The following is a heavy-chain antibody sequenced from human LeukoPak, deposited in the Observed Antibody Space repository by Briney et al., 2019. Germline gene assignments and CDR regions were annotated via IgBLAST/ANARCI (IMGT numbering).Heavy chain of an antibody. J-gene: IGHJ6*02. D-gene: IGHD2-15*01. Sequence: KPSETLSLTCTVSGGSISTYYWSWLRQPPGKGLEWIGFIYYNGDTDYNPSLKSRVTISVDTSMNQFSLKLRSVTAADTAVYYCGGGLYYYYGMDVWGQGTTVTVSS. CDR3: GGGLYYYYGMDV. CDR2: IYYNGDT. CDR1: GGSISTYY. V-gene: IGHV4-59*01.